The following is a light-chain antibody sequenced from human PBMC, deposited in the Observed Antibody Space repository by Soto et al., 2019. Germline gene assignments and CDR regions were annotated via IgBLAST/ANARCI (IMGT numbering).Light chain of an antibody. V-gene: IGKV3-20*01. CDR3: ALSAFLPYS. CDR2: GAS. J-gene: IGKJ2*03. Sequence: TLSLSPGERATLSCRASQSVSSSYLAWYQQKPGQAPRLLIYGASSRATGIPDRFSGSGSGTDFTLTICFLEAEDFAVDCCALSAFLPYS. CDR1: QSVSSSY.